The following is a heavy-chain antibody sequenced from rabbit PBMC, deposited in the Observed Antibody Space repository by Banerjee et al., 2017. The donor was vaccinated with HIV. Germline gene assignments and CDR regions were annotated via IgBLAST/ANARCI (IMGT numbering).Heavy chain of an antibody. V-gene: IGHV1S45*01. CDR1: GFSFSSSYY. CDR3: ARDYAGDAGYGYGPTYFNL. D-gene: IGHD6-1*01. CDR2: IDAGSSGST. Sequence: QEQLVESGGDLVKPEGSLTLTCTASGFSFSSSYYMCWVRQAPGKGLEWIACIDAGSSGSTYYASWAKGRFTVSKTSSTTVTLQMTSLTAADTATYFCARDYAGDAGYGYGPTYFNLWGPGTLVTV. J-gene: IGHJ4*01.